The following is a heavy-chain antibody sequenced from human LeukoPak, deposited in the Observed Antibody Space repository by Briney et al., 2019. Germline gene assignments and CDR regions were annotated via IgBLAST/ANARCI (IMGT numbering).Heavy chain of an antibody. V-gene: IGHV3-30*02. CDR2: IRYDGSNK. J-gene: IGHJ4*02. D-gene: IGHD3-10*01. CDR1: GFTFSSYG. Sequence: GGSLRLSCAASGFTFSSYGMHWVRQAPGKGLEWVAFIRYDGSNKYYADSVKGRFTISRDNSKNTLYLQTNSLRAEDTAVYYCAKEKDYGSGSFSFDYWGQGTLVTVSS. CDR3: AKEKDYGSGSFSFDY.